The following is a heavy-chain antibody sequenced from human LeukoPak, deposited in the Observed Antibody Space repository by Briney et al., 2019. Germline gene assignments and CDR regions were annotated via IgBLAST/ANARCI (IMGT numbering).Heavy chain of an antibody. D-gene: IGHD1-26*01. V-gene: IGHV4-38-2*02. CDR1: GYSISSGYY. J-gene: IGHJ3*02. CDR3: ARDRAIVGATSAFDI. Sequence: KPSETLSLTCTVSGYSISSGYYWGWIRQPPGQGLEWIGSMYLSGSTYYNPSLKSRVTISVDTSKNQFSLKLSSVTAADTAVYYCARDRAIVGATSAFDIWGQGTMVTVSS. CDR2: MYLSGST.